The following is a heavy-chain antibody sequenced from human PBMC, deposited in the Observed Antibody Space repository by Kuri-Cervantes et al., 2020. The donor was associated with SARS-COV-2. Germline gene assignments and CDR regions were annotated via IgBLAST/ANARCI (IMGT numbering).Heavy chain of an antibody. J-gene: IGHJ4*02. Sequence: LRLSCTVSGGSISRGSYYWSWIRQPAGKGLEWIGRIYTSGSTNYNPSLKSRVTISVDTSKNQFSLKLSSVTAADTAVYYCASSRASMITFGGVIDNFDYWGQGTLVTVSS. V-gene: IGHV4-61*02. D-gene: IGHD3-16*02. CDR3: ASSRASMITFGGVIDNFDY. CDR2: IYTSGST. CDR1: GGSISRGSYY.